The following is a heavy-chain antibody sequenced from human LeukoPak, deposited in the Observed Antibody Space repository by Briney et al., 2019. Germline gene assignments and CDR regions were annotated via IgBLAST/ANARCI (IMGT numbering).Heavy chain of an antibody. CDR3: AREGSSIVVVVAADYPGDYYYYYMDV. D-gene: IGHD2-15*01. V-gene: IGHV1-8*01. CDR2: MNPNSGNT. Sequence: ASVKVSCKASGYTFTSYDINWVRQATGQGLEWMGWMNPNSGNTGYAQKFQGRVTMTRNTSISTAYMELSSLRSEDTAVYYCAREGSSIVVVVAADYPGDYYYYYMDVWGKGTTVTVSS. CDR1: GYTFTSYD. J-gene: IGHJ6*03.